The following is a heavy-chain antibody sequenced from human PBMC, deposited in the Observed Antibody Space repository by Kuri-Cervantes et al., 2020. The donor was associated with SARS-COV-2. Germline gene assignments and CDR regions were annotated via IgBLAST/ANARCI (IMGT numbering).Heavy chain of an antibody. Sequence: GGSLRLSCAASGFTFSSYSMNWVRQAPGKGLEWVSAISGSGGSTYYADSVKGRFTISRDNSKNTLYLQMDSLRAEDTAVYYCAKGADYDILTGYYIFDYWGQGTPVTVSS. CDR2: ISGSGGST. CDR1: GFTFSSYS. D-gene: IGHD3-9*01. CDR3: AKGADYDILTGYYIFDY. V-gene: IGHV3-23*01. J-gene: IGHJ4*02.